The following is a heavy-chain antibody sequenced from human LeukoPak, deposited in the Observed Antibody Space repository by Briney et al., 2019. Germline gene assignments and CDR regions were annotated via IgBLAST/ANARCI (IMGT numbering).Heavy chain of an antibody. CDR2: IYYSGST. CDR1: GGSISSYY. V-gene: IGHV4-59*01. J-gene: IGHJ4*02. D-gene: IGHD3-22*01. CDR3: ARVTGYMIEDYFDY. Sequence: SETLSLTCAVSGGSISSYYWSWIRQPPGKGLEWIGYIYYSGSTNYNPSLKSRVTISVDTSKNQFSLKLSSVTAADTAVYYCARVTGYMIEDYFDYWGQGTLVTVSS.